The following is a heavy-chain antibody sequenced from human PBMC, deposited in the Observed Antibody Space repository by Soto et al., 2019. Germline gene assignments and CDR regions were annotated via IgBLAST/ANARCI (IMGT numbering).Heavy chain of an antibody. Sequence: LGESLKISCKGSGYSFTSYWIVWVRQMPGKGLEWMGTIYPGDSDTRYSPSFQGQVTISADKSISTAYLQWNSLKASDTAMYFCARNKGYCSSTSCYGMDVWGQGAPVTVSS. D-gene: IGHD2-2*01. CDR3: ARNKGYCSSTSCYGMDV. CDR1: GYSFTSYW. CDR2: IYPGDSDT. V-gene: IGHV5-51*01. J-gene: IGHJ6*02.